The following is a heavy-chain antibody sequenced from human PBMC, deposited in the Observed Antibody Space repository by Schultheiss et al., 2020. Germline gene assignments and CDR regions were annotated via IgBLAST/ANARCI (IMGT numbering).Heavy chain of an antibody. CDR1: GGTFSSYA. J-gene: IGHJ6*03. D-gene: IGHD1-7*01. CDR3: AKDKYNWNYAYYYYMDV. V-gene: IGHV1-69*13. Sequence: AVKVSFKASGGTFSSYAISWVRQAPGQGLEWMGGIIPIFGTANYAQKFQGRVTITADESTSTAYMELSSLRSEDTAVYYCAKDKYNWNYAYYYYMDVWGKGTTVTVSS. CDR2: IIPIFGTA.